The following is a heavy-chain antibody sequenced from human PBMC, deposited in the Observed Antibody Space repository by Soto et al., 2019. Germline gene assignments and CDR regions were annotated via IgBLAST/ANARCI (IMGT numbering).Heavy chain of an antibody. CDR3: ARDFTSGYDILTGYSAFDY. D-gene: IGHD3-9*01. CDR1: GYTFTSYA. CDR2: INAGNGNT. Sequence: ASVKVSCKASGYTFTSYAMHWVRQAPGQRLEWMGWINAGNGNTKYSQKFQGRVTITRDTSASTAYMELSSLRSEDTAVYYCARDFTSGYDILTGYSAFDYWGQGTLVTVSS. J-gene: IGHJ4*02. V-gene: IGHV1-3*01.